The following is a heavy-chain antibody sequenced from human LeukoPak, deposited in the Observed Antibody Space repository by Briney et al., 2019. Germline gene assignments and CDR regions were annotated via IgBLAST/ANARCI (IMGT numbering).Heavy chain of an antibody. Sequence: GGSLRLSCAASGFTFSSYAVSSVRQAPGKGLQWVSALSGSGDRTYYADSVKGRFTISRDNSKNTLFMQMNSLRAEDTAVYYCAKAARKDHFWSGRHYYYYMDVWGKGTTVTVSS. CDR2: LSGSGDRT. CDR1: GFTFSSYA. CDR3: AKAARKDHFWSGRHYYYYMDV. J-gene: IGHJ6*03. V-gene: IGHV3-23*01. D-gene: IGHD3-3*02.